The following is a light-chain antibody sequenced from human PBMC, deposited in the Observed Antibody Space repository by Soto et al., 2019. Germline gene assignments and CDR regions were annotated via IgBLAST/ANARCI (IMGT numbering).Light chain of an antibody. CDR1: QNVRTF. CDR2: GAS. CDR3: KQHSNCPPWT. V-gene: IGKV3-11*01. J-gene: IGKJ1*01. Sequence: EVVLTQSPATLSLSPGERATLSCRASQNVRTFLDWYQQKPGQAPRLLIYGASNRATGIPARFSGSGSGTDLPLPIRSLTAEEFAIYYCKQHSNCPPWTFGQGIRVE.